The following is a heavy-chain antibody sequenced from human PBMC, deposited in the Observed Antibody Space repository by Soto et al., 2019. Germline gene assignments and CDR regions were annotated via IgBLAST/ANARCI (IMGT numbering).Heavy chain of an antibody. V-gene: IGHV5-51*01. J-gene: IGHJ5*02. D-gene: IGHD2-15*01. Sequence: GESLKISCKCSGYSFTIYWIGWVRQMPGKGLEWMGIIYPGDSDIRYSPSFQGQVTISADKSISTAYLQWSSLKASDTAMYYCARQSVVVAANWFDPWGQGTLVTVSS. CDR2: IYPGDSDI. CDR1: GYSFTIYW. CDR3: ARQSVVVAANWFDP.